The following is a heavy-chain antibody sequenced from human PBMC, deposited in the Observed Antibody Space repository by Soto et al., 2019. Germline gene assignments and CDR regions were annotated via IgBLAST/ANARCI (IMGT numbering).Heavy chain of an antibody. V-gene: IGHV4-39*01. D-gene: IGHD4-17*01. CDR1: DGSISSSSYY. CDR2: IYCSGHH. Sequence: QLQLQESGPGLVKPSEPLSLTCTVSDGSISSSSYYWAWIRQPPGKGLEWIGSIYCSGHHYNNPSHKGRVSISVDTSKHQFSQKVNSVTAADPAVYYCASGGLTAVPSWGQGTLVTVSS. J-gene: IGHJ5*02. CDR3: ASGGLTAVPS.